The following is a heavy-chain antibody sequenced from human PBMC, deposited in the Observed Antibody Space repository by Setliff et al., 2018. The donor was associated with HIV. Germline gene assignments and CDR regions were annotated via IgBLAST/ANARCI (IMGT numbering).Heavy chain of an antibody. CDR3: ANKGTVAAAGTGYYYYYGMDV. D-gene: IGHD6-13*01. CDR2: INTNTGKP. CDR1: GYTFTIYA. V-gene: IGHV7-4-1*02. J-gene: IGHJ6*02. Sequence: ASVKVSCKASGYTFTIYAMNWVRQAPGQGLEWMGWINTNTGKPTYAQGFTGRFVFSLDTSVNTAYLQISSLKAEDTAVYYCANKGTVAAAGTGYYYYYGMDVWGQGTTVTVSS.